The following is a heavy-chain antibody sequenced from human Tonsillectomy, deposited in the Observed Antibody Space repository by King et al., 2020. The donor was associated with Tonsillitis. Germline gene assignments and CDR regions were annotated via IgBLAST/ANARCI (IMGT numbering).Heavy chain of an antibody. Sequence: VQLVESGGGLVKPGGSLRLSCAASGFTFSDFHMSWIRQAPGKGLEWVSYISRSSSSTNYADSVKGRFTVFRDNAKNSLYLQMNSLRAEDTAVYYCARDKSPLDWGGDCPANDAFDIWGQGTMVTVSS. D-gene: IGHD2-21*02. V-gene: IGHV3-11*05. CDR3: ARDKSPLDWGGDCPANDAFDI. J-gene: IGHJ3*02. CDR1: GFTFSDFH. CDR2: ISRSSSST.